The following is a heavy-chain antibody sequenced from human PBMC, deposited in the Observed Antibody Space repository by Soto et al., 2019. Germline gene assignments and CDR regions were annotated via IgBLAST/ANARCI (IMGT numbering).Heavy chain of an antibody. CDR2: FDPEDGET. D-gene: IGHD2-15*01. V-gene: IGHV1-24*01. CDR1: GYTLTELS. CDR3: ATDLRVVGYYYYGTDL. Sequence: ASVKVSCKVSGYTLTELSMHWVRQAPGKGLEWIGGFDPEDGETIYAQKFQGRVTMTEDTSTDTAYMELSSLRSEDTDVYYCATDLRVVGYYYYGTDLGGKGTTVTVSS. J-gene: IGHJ6*04.